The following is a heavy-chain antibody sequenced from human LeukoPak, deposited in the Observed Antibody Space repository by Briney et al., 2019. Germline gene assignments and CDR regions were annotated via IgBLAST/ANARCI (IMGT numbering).Heavy chain of an antibody. Sequence: PSETLSLTCAVYGGSFSGYYWNWMRQPPGKGLEWLGEINHSGSTKYNPSLKSRVTISVDTSKNQFSLRLSSVTAADTAVYYCPVYYFDSSGRMRDSWGQGTLVTVSS. CDR1: GGSFSGYY. J-gene: IGHJ4*02. D-gene: IGHD3-22*01. CDR2: INHSGST. V-gene: IGHV4-34*01. CDR3: PVYYFDSSGRMRDS.